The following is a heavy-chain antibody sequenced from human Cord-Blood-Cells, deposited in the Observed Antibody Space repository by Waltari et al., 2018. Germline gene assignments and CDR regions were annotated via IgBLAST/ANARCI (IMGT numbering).Heavy chain of an antibody. V-gene: IGHV1-69*01. CDR1: VGTFSIYA. CDR2: IIPIFGTA. D-gene: IGHD3-10*01. Sequence: QVQLVQSGAELKKPGSSGKVFCQDSVGTFSIYAISGVRTAPGTGLEWMGGIIPIFGTANYAQKFQGRVTITADESPSTAYMELSSLRSEDTAVYYCAGVIMVRGVIITYYFDYWGQGTLVTVSS. J-gene: IGHJ4*02. CDR3: AGVIMVRGVIITYYFDY.